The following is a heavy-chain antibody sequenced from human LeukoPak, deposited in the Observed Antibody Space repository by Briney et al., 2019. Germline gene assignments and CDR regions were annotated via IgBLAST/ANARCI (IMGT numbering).Heavy chain of an antibody. CDR2: ISRDSNYI. V-gene: IGHV3-21*01. Sequence: PGGSLRLPCAASGFTFSSYSMNWVRQAPGKGLEWVSSISRDSNYIYYADSMKGRFTISRDNAKNSLYLQLNSLRAEDTAVYYCATSTGASDYWGQGTLVTVSS. CDR1: GFTFSSYS. J-gene: IGHJ4*02. D-gene: IGHD3-10*01. CDR3: ATSTGASDY.